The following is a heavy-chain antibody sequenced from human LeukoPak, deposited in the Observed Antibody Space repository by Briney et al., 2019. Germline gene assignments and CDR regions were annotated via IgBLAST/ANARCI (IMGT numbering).Heavy chain of an antibody. CDR3: ARGTGLGGDYVSN. V-gene: IGHV1-46*01. D-gene: IGHD4-17*01. CDR1: GYPFITYY. CDR2: INPSGGTT. Sequence: ASVKVSCKASGYPFITYYMHWVRQAPGQGLEWMGVINPSGGTTSYAQKFQARVTMTRDTSTSTVYMELSSLRSEDTAVYYCARGTGLGGDYVSNWGQGTLVTVSS. J-gene: IGHJ4*02.